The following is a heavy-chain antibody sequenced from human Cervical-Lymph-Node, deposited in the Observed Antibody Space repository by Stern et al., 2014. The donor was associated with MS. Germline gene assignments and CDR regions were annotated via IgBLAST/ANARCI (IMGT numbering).Heavy chain of an antibody. Sequence: ESGPTLVKPTQTVTLTCTLSGFSVTTAGVGVGWLRPPPGQALEWLALIYWDDDKLYSPSLKNRLTITKDTSKNQVVLTMTNVDPVDTATYYCAHSRVKYCRGGTCYSSLFDYWGQGTLVTVSS. CDR2: IYWDDDK. D-gene: IGHD2-15*01. CDR1: GFSVTTAGVG. V-gene: IGHV2-5*02. J-gene: IGHJ4*02. CDR3: AHSRVKYCRGGTCYSSLFDY.